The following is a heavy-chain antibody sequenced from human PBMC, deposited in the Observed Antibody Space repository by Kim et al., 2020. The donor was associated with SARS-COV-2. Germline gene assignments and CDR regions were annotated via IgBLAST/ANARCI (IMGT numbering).Heavy chain of an antibody. CDR3: AGGGGYDSPTFDY. J-gene: IGHJ4*02. CDR1: GFTFSSYS. V-gene: IGHV3-21*01. D-gene: IGHD5-12*01. Sequence: GGSLRLSCAASGFTFSSYSMNWVRQAPGKGLEWVSSISSSSSYIYYADSVKGRFTISRDNAKNSLYLQMNSLRAEDTAVYYCAGGGGYDSPTFDYWGQGTLVTVSS. CDR2: ISSSSSYI.